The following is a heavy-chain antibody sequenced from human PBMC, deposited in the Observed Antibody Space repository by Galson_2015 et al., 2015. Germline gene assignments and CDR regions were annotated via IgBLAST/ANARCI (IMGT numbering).Heavy chain of an antibody. CDR1: GGPFRSYA. Sequence: VKVSCKASGGPFRSYAISWVRQAPGQGLAWMGGIIPIFGTADYAQKFQGRVPITADESTSTAYMELSSLRSEDTAVYYCASGLSKTSYYYGMDVWGQGTTVTVSS. CDR2: IIPIFGTA. D-gene: IGHD2-2*01. J-gene: IGHJ6*02. CDR3: ASGLSKTSYYYGMDV. V-gene: IGHV1-69*13.